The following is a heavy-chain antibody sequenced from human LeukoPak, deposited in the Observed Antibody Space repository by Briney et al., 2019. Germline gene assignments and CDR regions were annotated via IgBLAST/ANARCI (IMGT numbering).Heavy chain of an antibody. Sequence: GGSLRLSCAASGFTFSTYWMNWVRQAPGKGLEWVAVISYDGSNKYYADSVKGRFTISRDNSKNTLYLQMNSLRAEDTAVYYCAKEGVDYDSSGYYYRWGQGTLVTVSS. D-gene: IGHD3-22*01. J-gene: IGHJ4*02. CDR2: ISYDGSNK. V-gene: IGHV3-30*18. CDR1: GFTFSTYW. CDR3: AKEGVDYDSSGYYYR.